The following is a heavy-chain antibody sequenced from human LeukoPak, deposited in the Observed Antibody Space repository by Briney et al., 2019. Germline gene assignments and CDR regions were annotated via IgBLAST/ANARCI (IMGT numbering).Heavy chain of an antibody. CDR3: ARDRPYYDSI. V-gene: IGHV4-59*01. J-gene: IGHJ3*02. CDR2: IHGSGYS. Sequence: PSETLSLTCTVSGGSISSYYWSWIRQPPGKGLEWIGNIHGSGYSNYNPSLKSRLSMSLDTSRNQFSLNLTSVTAADTATYYCARDRPYYDSIWGQGTMVTVSS. CDR1: GGSISSYY. D-gene: IGHD3-22*01.